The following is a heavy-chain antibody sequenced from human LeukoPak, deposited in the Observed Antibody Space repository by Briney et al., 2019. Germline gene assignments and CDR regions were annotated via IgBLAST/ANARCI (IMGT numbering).Heavy chain of an antibody. CDR3: ASSYSSSWGGGFDY. CDR1: GFTFSSYA. J-gene: IGHJ4*02. CDR2: ISYDGSNK. D-gene: IGHD6-13*01. Sequence: PGGSLRLSCAASGFTFSSYAMHWVRQAPGKGLEWVAVISYDGSNKYYADSEKGRFTISRDNSKNTLYLQMNSLRAEDTAVYYCASSYSSSWGGGFDYWGQGTLVTVSS. V-gene: IGHV3-30*04.